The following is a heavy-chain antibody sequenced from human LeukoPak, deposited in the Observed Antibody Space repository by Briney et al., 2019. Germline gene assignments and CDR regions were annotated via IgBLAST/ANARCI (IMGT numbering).Heavy chain of an antibody. CDR1: GFTFSSYA. Sequence: GGSLRLSCAASGFTFSSYAMSWVRQAPGKGLEWVSAISGSGGSTYHADSVKGRFTISRDNSKNTLYLQMNSLRAEDTAVYYCAKGHSSGWYTFDYFDYWGQGTLVTVSS. CDR2: ISGSGGST. J-gene: IGHJ4*02. D-gene: IGHD6-19*01. CDR3: AKGHSSGWYTFDYFDY. V-gene: IGHV3-23*01.